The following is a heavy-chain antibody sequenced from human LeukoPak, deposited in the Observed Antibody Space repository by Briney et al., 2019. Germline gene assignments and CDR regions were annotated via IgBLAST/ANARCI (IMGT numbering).Heavy chain of an antibody. CDR3: ARDRAAAEDYYYYGMDV. Sequence: SETLSLTCAVSGGSISSSNWWSWVRQPPGEGLGWIGEIYHSGSTNYNPSLKSRVTISVDKSKNQFSLKLSSVTAADTAVYYCARDRAAAEDYYYYGMDVWGKGTTVTVSS. D-gene: IGHD6-13*01. J-gene: IGHJ6*04. CDR2: IYHSGST. V-gene: IGHV4-4*02. CDR1: GGSISSSNW.